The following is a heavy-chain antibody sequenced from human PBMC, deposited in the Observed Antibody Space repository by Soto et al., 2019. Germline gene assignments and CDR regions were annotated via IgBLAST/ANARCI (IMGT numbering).Heavy chain of an antibody. CDR2: ILPIFGTT. CDR3: ERNDRFRTAMDLSHLDS. D-gene: IGHD5-18*01. J-gene: IGHJ4*02. V-gene: IGHV1-69*01. CDR1: GGTFSNYG. Sequence: QVQLVQSGAEVKKPGSSVKVSCKAPGGTFSNYGITWVRQAPGQGLEWMGGILPIFGTTSVAQKFRGRVTLTADEPKSTAYKEMSTQRSEDTALYYCERNDRFRTAMDLSHLDSWGPGTLVTVSS.